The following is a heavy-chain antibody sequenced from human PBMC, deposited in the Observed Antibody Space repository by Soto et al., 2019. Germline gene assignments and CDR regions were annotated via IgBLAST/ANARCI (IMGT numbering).Heavy chain of an antibody. J-gene: IGHJ4*02. Sequence: LRLSCAAFGFTFSSYSMSWVRQAPGKGLEWVSGFSTGGDGGTTYYIDSVKGRFTISRDNSKNMLFLQMNSLRGEDTAIYYCAKKVNSGPGSQYFDFWGQGTLVTVSS. V-gene: IGHV3-23*01. CDR3: AKKVNSGPGSQYFDF. CDR2: FSTGGDGGTT. D-gene: IGHD3-10*01. CDR1: GFTFSSYS.